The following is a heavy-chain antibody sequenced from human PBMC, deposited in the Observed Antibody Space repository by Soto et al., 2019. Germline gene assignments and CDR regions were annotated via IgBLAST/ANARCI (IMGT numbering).Heavy chain of an antibody. CDR2: IYYSGST. V-gene: IGHV4-31*03. D-gene: IGHD4-17*01. Sequence: SETLSLTCTVSGGSISSGGYYWSWIRQHPGKGLEWIGYIYYSGSTYYNPSLKSRVTISVDTSKNQFSLKLNSVTAADTAVYYCARDHHDYDIWFDPWGQGTLVTVSS. J-gene: IGHJ5*02. CDR1: GGSISSGGYY. CDR3: ARDHHDYDIWFDP.